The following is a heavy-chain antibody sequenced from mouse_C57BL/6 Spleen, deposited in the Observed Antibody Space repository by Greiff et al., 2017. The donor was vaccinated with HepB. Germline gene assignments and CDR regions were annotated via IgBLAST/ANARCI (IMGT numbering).Heavy chain of an antibody. CDR3: TRELGAGKGPFDY. J-gene: IGHJ2*01. V-gene: IGHV1-15*01. CDR2: IDPETGGT. CDR1: GYTFTDYE. D-gene: IGHD4-1*01. Sequence: QVQLKESGAELVRPGASVTLSCKASGYTFTDYEMHWVKQTPVHGLEWIGAIDPETGGTAYNQKFKGKAILTADKSSSTAYMELRSLTSEDSAVYYCTRELGAGKGPFDYWGQGTTLTVSS.